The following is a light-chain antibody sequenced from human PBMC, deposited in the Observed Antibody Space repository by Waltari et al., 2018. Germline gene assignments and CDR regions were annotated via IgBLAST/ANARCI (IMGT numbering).Light chain of an antibody. Sequence: EIVMTQSPVTLYVSPGERATISCRASQGVSSKLAWYQQKFGQAPKVLIYDVSTRATGTPARFSGTGFGTEFTLIISSLQSEDFALYYCQQYYNWPLTFGGGTKVEIK. CDR2: DVS. J-gene: IGKJ4*01. CDR1: QGVSSK. CDR3: QQYYNWPLT. V-gene: IGKV3-15*01.